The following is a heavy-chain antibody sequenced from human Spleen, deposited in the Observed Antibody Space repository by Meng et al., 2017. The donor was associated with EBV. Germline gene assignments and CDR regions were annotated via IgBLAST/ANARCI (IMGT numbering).Heavy chain of an antibody. V-gene: IGHV4-34*12. Sequence: VQLTRVGAGLLKPSETLSLTCTVYGDSFSAYYWRWIRQPPGRGLEWIGDVIHSGNTSYSPSLKSRVTISVDTSKRQFSLKLRSMTAADTAVYYCATGWGKANYWGQGTLVTVSS. D-gene: IGHD3-16*01. CDR1: GDSFSAYY. CDR2: VIHSGNT. J-gene: IGHJ4*02. CDR3: ATGWGKANY.